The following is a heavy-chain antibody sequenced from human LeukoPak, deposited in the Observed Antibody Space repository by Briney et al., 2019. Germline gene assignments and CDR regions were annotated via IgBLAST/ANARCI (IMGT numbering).Heavy chain of an antibody. CDR1: GFTFSSYS. J-gene: IGHJ3*02. V-gene: IGHV3-53*01. D-gene: IGHD6-19*01. CDR2: IYSGGST. CDR3: ARDLGAVAGHRAFDI. Sequence: GGSLRLSCAASGFTFSSYSMNWVRQAPGKGLEWVSVIYSGGSTYYADSVKGRFTISRDNSKNTLYLQMNSLRAEDTAVYYCARDLGAVAGHRAFDIWGQGTMVTVSS.